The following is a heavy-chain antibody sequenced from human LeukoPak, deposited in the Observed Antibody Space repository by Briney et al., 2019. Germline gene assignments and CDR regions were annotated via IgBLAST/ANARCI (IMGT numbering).Heavy chain of an antibody. CDR1: GYTFTSYA. CDR2: VNAGNGNT. V-gene: IGHV1-3*03. D-gene: IGHD3-9*01. CDR3: ARGGDILTGHYVTIDY. J-gene: IGHJ4*02. Sequence: GASVKVSCKASGYTFTSYAMHWVRQAPGQRLEWMGWVNAGNGNTKYSQEFQGRVTITRDTSASTAYMELSSLRSEDMAVYYCARGGDILTGHYVTIDYWGQGTLVTVSS.